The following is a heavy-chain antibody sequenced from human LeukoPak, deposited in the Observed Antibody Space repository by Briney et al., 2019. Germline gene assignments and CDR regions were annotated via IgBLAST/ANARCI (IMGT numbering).Heavy chain of an antibody. CDR2: ISSSSSYI. CDR1: GFTFSSYA. V-gene: IGHV3-21*01. J-gene: IGHJ4*02. D-gene: IGHD3-22*01. CDR3: ARVGGGYYDREY. Sequence: GGSLRLSCAASGFTFSSYAMSWVRQAPGKGLEWVSSISSSSSYIYYADSVKGRFTISRDNAKNSLYLQMNSLRAEDTAVYYCARVGGGYYDREYWGQGTLVTVSS.